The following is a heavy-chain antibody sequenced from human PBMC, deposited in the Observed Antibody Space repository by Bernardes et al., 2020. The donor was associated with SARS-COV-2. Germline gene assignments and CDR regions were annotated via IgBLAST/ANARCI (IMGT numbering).Heavy chain of an antibody. CDR3: ARGTGDWFFDL. J-gene: IGHJ2*01. CDR2: INPKSGDT. V-gene: IGHV1-2*02. D-gene: IGHD7-27*01. CDR1: GYTFTGYY. Sequence: ASVKVSCKASGYTFTGYYMHWVRQAPGQGPEWMGWINPKSGDTYNAQKFEGRVIMSRDTAISTAYMEVKGLTSDDTAVYYCARGTGDWFFDLWGRGTLVTVSS.